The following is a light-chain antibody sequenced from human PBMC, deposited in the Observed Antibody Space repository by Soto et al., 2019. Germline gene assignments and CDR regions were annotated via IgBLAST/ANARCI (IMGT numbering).Light chain of an antibody. CDR3: EYYGTSIT. J-gene: IGKJ4*01. CDR2: GTS. Sequence: EIVLTQSPGTLPLSPGERVTLSRRASQSISNNHLAWYQQKPGQAPRLLIHGTSNRATGIPDRFSGSGSGTDFTLTFSRLEPEDFAVYYCEYYGTSITFGGGTKVDIK. CDR1: QSISNNH. V-gene: IGKV3-20*01.